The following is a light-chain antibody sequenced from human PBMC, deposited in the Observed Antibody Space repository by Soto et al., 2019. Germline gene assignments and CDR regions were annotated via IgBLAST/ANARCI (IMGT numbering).Light chain of an antibody. CDR2: EHN. J-gene: IGLJ2*01. Sequence: QSVLTQPPSVSAAPGLKVTIPCSGSISNIGVNYVSWYQQGPGTAPKLLIYEHNKRPSGIPDRFSGSTSGTSATLGITGLQTGDEGEYYCATWDSHLRAVVFGGGTKLTVL. CDR3: ATWDSHLRAVV. V-gene: IGLV1-51*01. CDR1: ISNIGVNY.